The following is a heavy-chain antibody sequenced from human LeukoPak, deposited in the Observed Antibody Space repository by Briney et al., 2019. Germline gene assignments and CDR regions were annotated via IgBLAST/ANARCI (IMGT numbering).Heavy chain of an antibody. CDR1: GYTFTSFG. V-gene: IGHV1-18*01. Sequence: ASVKVSCKASGYTFTSFGISWVRQAPGQGLEWMGWISAYNGNTNYAERLQGRVSMTTDTSTSTAYMELRSLRSDDTAVYYCALGSFHAPWGQGTLVTVSS. J-gene: IGHJ5*02. D-gene: IGHD3-10*01. CDR3: ALGSFHAP. CDR2: ISAYNGNT.